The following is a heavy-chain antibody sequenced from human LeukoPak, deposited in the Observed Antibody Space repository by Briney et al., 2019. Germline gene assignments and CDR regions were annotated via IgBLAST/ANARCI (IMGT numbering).Heavy chain of an antibody. CDR2: IKQDGSEK. J-gene: IGHJ4*02. V-gene: IGHV3-7*01. CDR1: GFTFSSYW. CDR3: ARVTPILLFDY. Sequence: GGSLRLSCAACGFTFSSYWMSWVRQAPGKGLEWVANIKQDGSEKYYVDSVKGRFTISRDNAKNSLYLQMNSLRAGDTAVYYCARVTPILLFDYWGQGTLVTVSS.